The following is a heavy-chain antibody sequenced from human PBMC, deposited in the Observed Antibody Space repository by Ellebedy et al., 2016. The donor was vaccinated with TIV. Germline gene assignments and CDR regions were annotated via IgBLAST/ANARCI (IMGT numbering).Heavy chain of an antibody. CDR1: GYSFTSYW. CDR3: ARHSYCGGDCYYGPDY. J-gene: IGHJ4*02. Sequence: GESLKISXKGSGYSFTSYWIGWVRQMPGKGLEWMGIIYPGDSDTRYSPSFQGQVTISADKSISTAYLQWSSLKASDTAMYYCARHSYCGGDCYYGPDYWGQGTLVTVSS. CDR2: IYPGDSDT. D-gene: IGHD2-21*01. V-gene: IGHV5-51*01.